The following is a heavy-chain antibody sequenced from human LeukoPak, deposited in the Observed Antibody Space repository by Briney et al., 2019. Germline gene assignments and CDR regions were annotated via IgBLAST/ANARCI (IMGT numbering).Heavy chain of an antibody. J-gene: IGHJ4*02. CDR2: IYYSGST. V-gene: IGHV4-59*01. CDR3: ARGDYNYYDSSAYYFDY. Sequence: PLETLSLTCTVSGGSISSYYWSWIRQPPGKGLEWIGYIYYSGSTNYNPSLKSRVTISVDTSKNQFSLKLSSVTAADTAVYYCARGDYNYYDSSAYYFDYWGQGTLVTVSS. CDR1: GGSISSYY. D-gene: IGHD3-22*01.